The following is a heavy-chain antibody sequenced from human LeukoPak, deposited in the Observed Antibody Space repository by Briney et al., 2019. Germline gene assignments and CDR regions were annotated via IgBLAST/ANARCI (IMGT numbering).Heavy chain of an antibody. CDR1: GFTFNTYA. Sequence: PGGSLRLSCVVSGFTFNTYAMSWVRQAPGKGLEWVANIKQDGSEKYYVDSVKGRFTVSRDNAKNSLYLQMNSLRAEDTAVYYCARNSGWSDNFDYWGQGTLVTVSS. D-gene: IGHD6-19*01. CDR3: ARNSGWSDNFDY. V-gene: IGHV3-7*03. J-gene: IGHJ4*02. CDR2: IKQDGSEK.